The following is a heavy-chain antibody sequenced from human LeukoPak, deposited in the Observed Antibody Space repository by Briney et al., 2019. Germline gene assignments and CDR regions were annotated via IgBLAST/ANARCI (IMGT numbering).Heavy chain of an antibody. V-gene: IGHV1-18*01. J-gene: IGHJ4*02. D-gene: IGHD5-24*01. CDR3: ARSEGRWLQLPYFDY. Sequence: ASVKVSCKASGYTFISYGINWVRQAPGQGLEWMGWISAYNANTKYAQNFQGRVTTTTDTSTSTAYMELRSLRSDDTAVFFCARSEGRWLQLPYFDYWGQGTLVTVSS. CDR1: GYTFISYG. CDR2: ISAYNANT.